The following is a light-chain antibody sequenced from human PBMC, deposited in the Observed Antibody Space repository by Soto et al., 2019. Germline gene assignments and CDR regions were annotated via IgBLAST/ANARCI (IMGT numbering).Light chain of an antibody. CDR3: MQGTHWPIT. Sequence: DVVFTQSPLSLPFTLLHHPSISCGPNQSLVHSDGITYFSWLQQRPGRSPRRLIYKVSNRDSGVPARFSGSGSGTDFALKISRVEAEDVGVYYCMQGTHWPITFGQGTRLEI. CDR2: KVS. CDR1: QSLVHSDGITY. J-gene: IGKJ5*01. V-gene: IGKV2-30*02.